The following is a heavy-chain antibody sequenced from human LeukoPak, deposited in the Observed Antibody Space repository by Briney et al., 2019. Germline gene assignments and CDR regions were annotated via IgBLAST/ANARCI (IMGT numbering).Heavy chain of an antibody. V-gene: IGHV4-34*01. J-gene: IGHJ3*02. CDR2: INHSGST. CDR3: ARGGDSSGYYLLDAFDI. Sequence: KTSETLSLTCAVYGGSFSGYYWSWIRQPPGKGLEWIGEINHSGSTNYNPSLKSRVTISVATSKNQFSLKLSSVTAADTAVYYCARGGDSSGYYLLDAFDIWGQGTMVTVSS. CDR1: GGSFSGYY. D-gene: IGHD3-22*01.